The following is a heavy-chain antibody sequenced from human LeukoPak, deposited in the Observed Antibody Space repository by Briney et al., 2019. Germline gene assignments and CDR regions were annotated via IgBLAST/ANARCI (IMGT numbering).Heavy chain of an antibody. D-gene: IGHD1-7*01. CDR2: INHSGST. CDR3: ARSHGITGTTRADY. J-gene: IGHJ4*02. V-gene: IGHV4-34*01. CDR1: GGSFSGYY. Sequence: SETLSLTCAVYGGSFSGYYLSWIRQPPAKGLEWIGEINHSGSTNYNPSLHSRFTISVDTSKTQFSLTLSSVTAADRAVYYCARSHGITGTTRADYWGQGTLVTVSS.